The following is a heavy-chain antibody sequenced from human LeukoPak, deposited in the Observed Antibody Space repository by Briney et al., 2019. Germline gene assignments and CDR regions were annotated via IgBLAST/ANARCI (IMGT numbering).Heavy chain of an antibody. CDR3: ARAGTGDYFDY. Sequence: SETLSLTCTVSGGSISSSSYYWGWIRPPPGKGLEWIGSIYYSGSTYYNPSLKSRVTISVDTSKNQFSLKLSSVTAADTAVYYCARAGTGDYFDYWGQGTLVTVSS. V-gene: IGHV4-39*07. D-gene: IGHD3-10*01. CDR1: GGSISSSSYY. CDR2: IYYSGST. J-gene: IGHJ4*02.